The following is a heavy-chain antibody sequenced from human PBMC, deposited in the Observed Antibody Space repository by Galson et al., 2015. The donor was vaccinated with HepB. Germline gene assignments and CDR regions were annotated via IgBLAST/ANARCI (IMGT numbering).Heavy chain of an antibody. CDR1: GGSISSYY. V-gene: IGHV4-59*01. D-gene: IGHD2-21*01. J-gene: IGHJ2*01. Sequence: LSLTCTVSGGSISSYYWSWIRQPPGKGLEWIGYIYYSGSTNYNPSLKSRVTISVDTSKNQFSLKLSSVTAADTAVYYCARDHWGGPGYFDLWGRGTLVTVSS. CDR3: ARDHWGGPGYFDL. CDR2: IYYSGST.